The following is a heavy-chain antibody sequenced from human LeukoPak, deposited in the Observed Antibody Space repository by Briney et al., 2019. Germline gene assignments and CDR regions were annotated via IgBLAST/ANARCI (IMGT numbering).Heavy chain of an antibody. CDR2: IRYDGSNK. V-gene: IGHV3-30*02. CDR1: GFTFSSYG. Sequence: GGSLRLSCAASGFTFSSYGMHWVRQAPGKGLEWVAFIRYDGSNKYYADSVKGRFTISRDNSKNTLYPQMNSLRAEDTAVYYCAKELDTAMDPQYYFDYWGQGTLVTVSS. D-gene: IGHD5-18*01. J-gene: IGHJ4*02. CDR3: AKELDTAMDPQYYFDY.